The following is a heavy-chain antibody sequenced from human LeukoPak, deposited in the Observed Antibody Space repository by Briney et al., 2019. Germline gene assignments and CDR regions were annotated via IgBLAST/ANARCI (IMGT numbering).Heavy chain of an antibody. CDR1: GFTFSSYA. D-gene: IGHD3-3*01. J-gene: IGHJ4*02. Sequence: PGGSLRLSCAASGFTFSSYAMSWVRQTPGKGLEWIGYVYYTGSTNYNPSLQSRVTITVDTSNNQFSLNLRSVTAADTAVYYCARYMRDSGTYDFDYWGQGTLVTVSS. CDR3: ARYMRDSGTYDFDY. CDR2: VYYTGST. V-gene: IGHV4-59*13.